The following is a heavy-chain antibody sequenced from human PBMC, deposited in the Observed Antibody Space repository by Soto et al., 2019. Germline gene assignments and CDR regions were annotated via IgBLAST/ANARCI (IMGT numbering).Heavy chain of an antibody. Sequence: PGGSLRLSCAASGFTVSVDSMIWVRQAPGKGLEWVSLFYNTGFIHYADSVKGRFTISRDNAKSSLYLQMNNLRAEDTAFYFCARATQSYYDTSGYYSYVHWGQGAQVTVSS. CDR2: FYNTGFI. J-gene: IGHJ4*02. V-gene: IGHV3-53*01. D-gene: IGHD3-22*01. CDR1: GFTVSVDS. CDR3: ARATQSYYDTSGYYSYVH.